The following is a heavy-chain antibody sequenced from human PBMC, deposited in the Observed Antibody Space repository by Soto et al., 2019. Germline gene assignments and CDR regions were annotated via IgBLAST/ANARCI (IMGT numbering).Heavy chain of an antibody. CDR1: GFTSSSYS. J-gene: IGHJ3*02. V-gene: IGHV3-48*01. CDR3: ASWLIPRHACDI. D-gene: IGHD6-19*01. CDR2: ISSGRVTR. Sequence: EVQLVESGGGLVQPGGSLRLSCAASGFTSSSYSMSWVRQAPGKGLEWVSYISSGRVTRYYADSVKGRFTISRDNAKNSLYLQMNGLRAEDTAVDYGASWLIPRHACDIWGQGTMVTVSS.